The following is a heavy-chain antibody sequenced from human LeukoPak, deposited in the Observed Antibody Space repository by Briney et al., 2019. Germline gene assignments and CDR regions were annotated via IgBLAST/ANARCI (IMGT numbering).Heavy chain of an antibody. V-gene: IGHV4-34*01. Sequence: SETLSLTCAVYGGSFSGYYWSWIRQPPGKGLEWIGEINHSGSTNYNPSLKSRVTISVDTSKNQFSLKLSSVTAADTAVYYCARGPLALYYYDSSGYPYTFDYWGQGTLVTVSS. D-gene: IGHD3-22*01. CDR3: ARGPLALYYYDSSGYPYTFDY. J-gene: IGHJ4*02. CDR2: INHSGST. CDR1: GGSFSGYY.